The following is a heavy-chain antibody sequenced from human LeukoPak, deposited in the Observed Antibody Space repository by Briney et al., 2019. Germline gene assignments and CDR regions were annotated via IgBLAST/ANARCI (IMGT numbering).Heavy chain of an antibody. V-gene: IGHV4-4*07. CDR2: IYVSGST. D-gene: IGHD3-9*01. Sequence: PSETLSLTCTVSGGSISSYYWSWTRQPAGKGLEWIGRIYVSGSTNYNPSLKSRVTMSVDTSKNQFSLRLSSVTAADTAVYYCARSNYDILAGYSLYFDYWGQGTLVTVSS. CDR1: GGSISSYY. J-gene: IGHJ4*02. CDR3: ARSNYDILAGYSLYFDY.